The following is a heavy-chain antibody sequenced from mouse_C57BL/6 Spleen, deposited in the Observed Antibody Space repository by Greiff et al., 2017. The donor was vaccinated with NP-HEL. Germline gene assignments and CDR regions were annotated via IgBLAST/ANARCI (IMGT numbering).Heavy chain of an antibody. D-gene: IGHD2-3*01. CDR1: GFTFSSYA. CDR2: ISDGGSYT. V-gene: IGHV5-4*01. J-gene: IGHJ2*01. Sequence: EVKLVESGGGLVKPGGSLKLSCAASGFTFSSYAMSWVRQTPEKRLEWVATISDGGSYTYYPDNVKGRFTISRDNAKNNLYLQMSHLKSEDTAMYYCAREPYDGYTYYFDYWGQGTTLTVSS. CDR3: AREPYDGYTYYFDY.